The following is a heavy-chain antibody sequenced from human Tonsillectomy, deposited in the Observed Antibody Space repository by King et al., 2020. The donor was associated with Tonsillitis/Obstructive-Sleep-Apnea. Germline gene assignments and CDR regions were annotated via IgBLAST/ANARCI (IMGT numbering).Heavy chain of an antibody. CDR3: AKDPSSSPYYYYYMDV. V-gene: IGHV3-9*01. J-gene: IGHJ6*03. Sequence: VQLVESGGGLVQPGRSLRLSCAASGFTFDDYAMHWVRQAPGKGLEWVSGISWTSGSIHYADSVKGRFTISRDNAKNSLYLQMDSLRAEDTALYYCAKDPSSSPYYYYYMDVWGKGTTVTVSS. CDR2: ISWTSGSI. CDR1: GFTFDDYA. D-gene: IGHD6-6*01.